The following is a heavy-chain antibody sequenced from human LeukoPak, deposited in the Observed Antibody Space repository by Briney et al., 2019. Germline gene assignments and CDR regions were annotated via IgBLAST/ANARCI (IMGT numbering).Heavy chain of an antibody. V-gene: IGHV4-59*01. Sequence: SETLSLTCTVSGGSISSYYWSWIRQPPGKGLEWIGYIYYSGSTNYNPSLKSRVTISVDTSKIQFSLKLSSVTAADTAVYYCARNIHSAGDSWFDPWGQGTLVTVSS. CDR2: IYYSGST. J-gene: IGHJ5*02. CDR1: GGSISSYY. CDR3: ARNIHSAGDSWFDP. D-gene: IGHD6-19*01.